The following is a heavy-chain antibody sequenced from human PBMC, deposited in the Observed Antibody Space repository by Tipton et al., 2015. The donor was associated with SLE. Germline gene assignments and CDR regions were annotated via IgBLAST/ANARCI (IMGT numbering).Heavy chain of an antibody. J-gene: IGHJ3*01. CDR2: TWTNGRT. Sequence: TLSLTCTVSGASISSGTYFWTWIRQPAGSTLEWIGRTWTNGRTSYNPSLKSRVTISIDTSTSQFSLGLSSVTAADTAVYYCAREALYLSTIPDAFHFWGQGTSVTVSS. CDR3: AREALYLSTIPDAFHF. D-gene: IGHD5-24*01. V-gene: IGHV4-61*02. CDR1: GASISSGTYF.